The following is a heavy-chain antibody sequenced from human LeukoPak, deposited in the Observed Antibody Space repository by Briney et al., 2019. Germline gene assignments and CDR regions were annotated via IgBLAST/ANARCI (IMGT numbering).Heavy chain of an antibody. CDR1: GGSIGTYY. CDR3: ARASNYDWFDP. V-gene: IGHV4-59*01. J-gene: IGHJ5*02. D-gene: IGHD1-7*01. Sequence: SETLSLTCTVSGGSIGTYYWTWIRQPPGKGLERIGYIYYTGSTIYNPSLKSRVTISLDTSKNQFSLKVTSVTAADTAVYYCARASNYDWFDPWGQGTLVTVSS. CDR2: IYYTGST.